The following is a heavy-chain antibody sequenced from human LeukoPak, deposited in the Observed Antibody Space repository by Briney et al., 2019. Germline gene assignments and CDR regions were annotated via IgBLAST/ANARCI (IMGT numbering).Heavy chain of an antibody. V-gene: IGHV3-23*01. CDR3: TRAGGYCSSSSCHTWAFDV. CDR2: IGGSGGIT. J-gene: IGHJ3*01. D-gene: IGHD2-2*02. CDR1: GFPFSIHA. Sequence: GGSLRLSCAASGFPFSIHAMTWVRQAPGKGLEWVSGIGGSGGITYYANSVKGRFTISRDNAKNTLYLQMNSLRAEDTALYYCTRAGGYCSSSSCHTWAFDVWGQGTMVIVSS.